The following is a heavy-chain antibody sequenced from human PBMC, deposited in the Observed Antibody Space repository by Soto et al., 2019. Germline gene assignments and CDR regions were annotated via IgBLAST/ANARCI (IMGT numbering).Heavy chain of an antibody. J-gene: IGHJ3*02. CDR3: ARALSLHAFDI. CDR2: INSDGSTT. CDR1: GFTFSRYW. V-gene: IGHV3-74*01. Sequence: EVQLVESGGGLVQPGGSLRLSCAASGFTFSRYWMHWVRQAPGKGLVWVSRINSDGSTTTYADSVKGRFTISRDNAKNTLYLQMNRLRAEDTAVYYCARALSLHAFDIWGQGTMVTVSS.